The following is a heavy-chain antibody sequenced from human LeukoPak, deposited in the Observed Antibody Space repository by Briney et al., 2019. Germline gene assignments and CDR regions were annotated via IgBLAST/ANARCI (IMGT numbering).Heavy chain of an antibody. V-gene: IGHV4-34*01. Sequence: PSETLSLTCAVYGGSLSGYYWSWIRQPSGKGLEWIGEINHSGSTNFNPSLKSRVTISVDTSKNQFSLKLSSVTAADTAVYYCARGMRRLGKPIDYWGQGTLVTVSS. J-gene: IGHJ4*02. CDR3: ARGMRRLGKPIDY. D-gene: IGHD3-16*01. CDR1: GGSLSGYY. CDR2: INHSGST.